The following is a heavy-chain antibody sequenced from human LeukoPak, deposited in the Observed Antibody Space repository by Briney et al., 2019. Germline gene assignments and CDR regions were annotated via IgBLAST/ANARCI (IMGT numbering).Heavy chain of an antibody. CDR2: IYYSGST. CDR3: ARGLPRLDH. CDR1: GGSINTYY. V-gene: IGHV4-59*01. J-gene: IGHJ4*02. Sequence: SETLSLTCTVSGGSINTYYWSWIRQPPGKGLEWIGYIYYSGSTNYNPSLQSRVTISVDTSKNQFSLKLSSVTAADTAVYYCARGLPRLDHWGQGTLVTVSS.